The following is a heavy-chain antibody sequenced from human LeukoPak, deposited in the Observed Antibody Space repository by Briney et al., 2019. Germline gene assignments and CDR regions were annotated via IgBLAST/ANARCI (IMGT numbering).Heavy chain of an antibody. CDR2: MNPNSGNT. V-gene: IGHV1-8*03. D-gene: IGHD2-21*01. Sequence: GASVKVSCKASGYTFTSYDINLVRQATGQGFEWMGWMNPNSGNTGYAQKFQGRVTITRNTSISTAYMELSSLRSEDTAVYYCASSRTNYCGGDCPYDAFDIWGQGTMVTVSS. CDR1: GYTFTSYD. J-gene: IGHJ3*02. CDR3: ASSRTNYCGGDCPYDAFDI.